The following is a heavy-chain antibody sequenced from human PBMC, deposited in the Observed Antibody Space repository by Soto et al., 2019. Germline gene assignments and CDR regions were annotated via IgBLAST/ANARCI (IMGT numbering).Heavy chain of an antibody. CDR3: AKSPDFYYDGMDV. CDR1: GFTFSGYA. CDR2: ISGSGANT. Sequence: EVQLLEYGGGLVQPGGSQRLSCAASGFTFSGYAMTWVGQAPGKGLEWVSSISGSGANTYYADSVKGRFTISRDKSKNTLTRQMTSLRADDTAVYYCAKSPDFYYDGMDVWGQGTTVTVSS. V-gene: IGHV3-23*01. J-gene: IGHJ6*02.